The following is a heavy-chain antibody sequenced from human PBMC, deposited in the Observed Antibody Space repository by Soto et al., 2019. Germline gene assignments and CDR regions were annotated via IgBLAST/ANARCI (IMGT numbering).Heavy chain of an antibody. J-gene: IGHJ5*02. D-gene: IGHD6-6*01. CDR3: ARSSIAARPRLGWFDP. Sequence: SETLSLTCTVSGGSISSSSYYWGWIRQPPGKGLEWIGSIYYSGSTYYNPSLKSRVTISVDTSKNQFSLKLSSVTAADTAVYYCARSSIAARPRLGWFDPWGQGTLVTVSS. CDR2: IYYSGST. V-gene: IGHV4-39*07. CDR1: GGSISSSSYY.